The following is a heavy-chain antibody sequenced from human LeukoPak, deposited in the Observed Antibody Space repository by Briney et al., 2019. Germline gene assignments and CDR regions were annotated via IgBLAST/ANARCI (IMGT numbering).Heavy chain of an antibody. CDR1: GGSLGSYY. CDR2: ISASGTI. CDR3: ARDRYYMDV. D-gene: IGHD3-10*01. Sequence: SETLSLTCTVSGGSLGSYYWSWVRQTAGKGLEWMGRISASGTINYNPSLMSRVIMSVDSSKNQLSLKLSSVTAADTAVYYCARDRYYMDVWGKGTTVTVSS. V-gene: IGHV4-4*07. J-gene: IGHJ6*04.